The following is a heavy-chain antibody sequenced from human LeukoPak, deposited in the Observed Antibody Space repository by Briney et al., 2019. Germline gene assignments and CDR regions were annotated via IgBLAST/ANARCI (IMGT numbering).Heavy chain of an antibody. V-gene: IGHV3-23*01. Sequence: GGSLRLSCAASGFTFSSYAMSWVRQAPGKGLERVSAISGSGGSTYYADSVKGRFTISRDNSKNTLYLQMNSLRAEDTAVYYCAKDNPGRGYYYGSGNFDYWGQGTLVTVSS. J-gene: IGHJ4*02. CDR1: GFTFSSYA. D-gene: IGHD3-10*01. CDR2: ISGSGGST. CDR3: AKDNPGRGYYYGSGNFDY.